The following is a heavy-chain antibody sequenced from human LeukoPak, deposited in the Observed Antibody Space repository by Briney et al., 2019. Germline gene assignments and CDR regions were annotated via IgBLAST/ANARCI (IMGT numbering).Heavy chain of an antibody. CDR3: ARVYSSAFDH. CDR2: ISAFNGNT. D-gene: IGHD3-10*01. V-gene: IGHV1-18*01. CDR1: GYTFTSYD. Sequence: ASVKVSCKASGYTFTSYDIVWVRQAPGQGLEWMGWISAFNGNTNNAQKVQGRATMTTDTSTSTAYMELRSLTSDDTAMYYCARVYSSAFDHWGQGTLVTVTS. J-gene: IGHJ4*02.